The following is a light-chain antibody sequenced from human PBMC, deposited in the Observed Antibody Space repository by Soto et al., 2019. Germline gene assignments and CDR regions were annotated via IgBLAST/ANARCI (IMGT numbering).Light chain of an antibody. CDR2: STN. CDR3: AAWDDSLNGPDVV. Sequence: QSVLTQPPSASGTPGQRVTISCSGSSSNIGSNTVTWYQQLPGTAPKLLIYSTNQRPSGVPDRFSGSKSGTSASLAISGLQSEDEADYYCAAWDDSLNGPDVVFGGGTKVTVL. J-gene: IGLJ2*01. CDR1: SSNIGSNT. V-gene: IGLV1-44*01.